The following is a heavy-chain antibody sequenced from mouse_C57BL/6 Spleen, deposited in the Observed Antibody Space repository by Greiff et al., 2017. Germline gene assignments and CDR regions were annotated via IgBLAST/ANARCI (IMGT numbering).Heavy chain of an antibody. CDR3: ARAPYYYGSSYGWYFDV. CDR1: GFSLTSYG. D-gene: IGHD1-1*01. V-gene: IGHV2-2*01. J-gene: IGHJ1*03. Sequence: QVQLQQSGPGLVQPSQSLSITGTVSGFSLTSYGVHWVRQSPGKGLEWLGVIWSGGSTDYNAAFISRLSISKDNSKSQVFFKMNSLQADDTAIYYCARAPYYYGSSYGWYFDVWGTGTTVTVSS. CDR2: IWSGGST.